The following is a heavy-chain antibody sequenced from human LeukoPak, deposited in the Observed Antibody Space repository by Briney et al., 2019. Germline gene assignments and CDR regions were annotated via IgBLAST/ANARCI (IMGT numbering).Heavy chain of an antibody. CDR2: ISISGSFI. CDR1: GFTLSDYY. Sequence: GGSLRLSCAASGFTLSDYYMTWIRQAPGKGLEWISHISISGSFIAYADSVKGRFTIFRDNAKNTLYLQMNSLGAEDTAVYYCAEDSKARIAAAFDYWGQGTLVTVSS. D-gene: IGHD6-13*01. J-gene: IGHJ4*02. V-gene: IGHV3-11*01. CDR3: AEDSKARIAAAFDY.